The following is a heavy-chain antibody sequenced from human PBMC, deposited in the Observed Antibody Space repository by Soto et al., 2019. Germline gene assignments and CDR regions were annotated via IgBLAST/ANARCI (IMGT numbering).Heavy chain of an antibody. CDR1: GFTFSSYA. D-gene: IGHD3-3*01. J-gene: IGHJ3*02. CDR3: AKDGVTIFGVYPTTGLFDI. CDR2: ISGSGGST. Sequence: EVQLLESGGGLVQPGGSLRLSCAASGFTFSSYAMSWVRQAPGKGLEWVSAISGSGGSTYYADSVKGRFTISRDNSKNTLYLQMNSQRAEDTAVYYCAKDGVTIFGVYPTTGLFDIWGQGTMVTVSS. V-gene: IGHV3-23*01.